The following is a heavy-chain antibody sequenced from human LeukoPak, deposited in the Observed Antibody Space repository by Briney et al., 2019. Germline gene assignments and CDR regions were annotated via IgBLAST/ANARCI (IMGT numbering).Heavy chain of an antibody. Sequence: GGSLRLSCAASGFTVSSNYMSWVRQAPGKGLEWVSVIYSGGSTYYADSVKGRFTISRDNSKNTLYLQMNSLRAEDTAVYYCAKASSDFWSGYLDYWGQGTLVTVSS. CDR1: GFTVSSNY. CDR2: IYSGGST. V-gene: IGHV3-53*01. CDR3: AKASSDFWSGYLDY. D-gene: IGHD3-3*01. J-gene: IGHJ4*02.